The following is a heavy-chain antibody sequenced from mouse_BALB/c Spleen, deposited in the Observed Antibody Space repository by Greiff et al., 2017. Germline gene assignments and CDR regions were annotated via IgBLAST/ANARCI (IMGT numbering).Heavy chain of an antibody. CDR1: GFTFSSYT. CDR3: ARYLGYGNYWFAY. J-gene: IGHJ3*01. Sequence: EVMLVESGGGLVKPGGSLKLSCAASGFTFSSYTMSWVRQTPEKRLECVATISSGGGNTYYPDSVKGRFTISRDNAKNNLYLQMSSLRSEDTALYYCARYLGYGNYWFAYWGQGTLVTVSA. CDR2: ISSGGGNT. D-gene: IGHD2-10*02. V-gene: IGHV5-9*03.